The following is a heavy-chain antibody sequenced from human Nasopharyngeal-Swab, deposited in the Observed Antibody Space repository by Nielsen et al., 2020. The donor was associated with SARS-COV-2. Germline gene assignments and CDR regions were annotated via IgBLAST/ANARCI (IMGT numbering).Heavy chain of an antibody. CDR3: AKMGLAVAVTPFDAFDI. D-gene: IGHD6-19*01. J-gene: IGHJ3*02. Sequence: GESLKISCAASGFTFSSYAMHWVRQAPGKGLEWVAVISYDGSNKYYADSVKGRFTISIDNSKNTLYLQMNSLRAEDTAVYYCAKMGLAVAVTPFDAFDIWGQGTMVTVSS. V-gene: IGHV3-30*18. CDR1: GFTFSSYA. CDR2: ISYDGSNK.